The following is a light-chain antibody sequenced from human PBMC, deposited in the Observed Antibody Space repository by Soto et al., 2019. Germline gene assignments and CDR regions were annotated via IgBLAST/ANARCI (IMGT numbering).Light chain of an antibody. J-gene: IGKJ4*01. CDR3: QQTHSTPPT. Sequence: DIPMTQSPSSLSAFVGDRVTITCRASQSISNSLNWYQQKPGKAPRLLISTISSLQSGVPSRFTGSGSGTDFTLTISSLQPEDFATYYCQQTHSTPPTFGGGTKVEV. V-gene: IGKV1-39*01. CDR2: TIS. CDR1: QSISNS.